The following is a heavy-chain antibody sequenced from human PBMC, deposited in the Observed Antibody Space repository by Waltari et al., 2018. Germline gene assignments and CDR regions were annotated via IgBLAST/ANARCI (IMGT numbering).Heavy chain of an antibody. CDR3: ARGQDSAKIHY. Sequence: QVQLHQWGAGLLKPSETLSLTCAIYGGSFSGHYKGWIRQPPGKGLECIGEVHPSGSTDYNPSLKSRVTISVDTSKNQFSLNLSSVTAADTAIYYCARGQDSAKIHYWGQGTLVTVSS. V-gene: IGHV4-34*01. D-gene: IGHD2-15*01. J-gene: IGHJ4*02. CDR1: GGSFSGHY. CDR2: VHPSGST.